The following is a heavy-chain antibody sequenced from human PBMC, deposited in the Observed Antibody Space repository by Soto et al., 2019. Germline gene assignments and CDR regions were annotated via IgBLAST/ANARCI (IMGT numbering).Heavy chain of an antibody. CDR1: GGSISSGGYY. D-gene: IGHD1-26*01. CDR2: INYSGST. CDR3: ARSGVGGSYGAFDI. V-gene: IGHV4-31*03. Sequence: SETLSLTCTVSGGSISSGGYYWSWIRQHPGKGLAWIGYINYSGSTYYNPSLKSRVTISVDTSKNQFSLKLSTVTASDTAVYYCARSGVGGSYGAFDIWGQGTMVTVSS. J-gene: IGHJ3*02.